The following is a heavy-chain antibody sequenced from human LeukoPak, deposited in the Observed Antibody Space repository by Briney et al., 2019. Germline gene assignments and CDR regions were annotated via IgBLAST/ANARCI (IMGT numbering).Heavy chain of an antibody. V-gene: IGHV3-21*04. CDR1: GFTFSSYS. CDR2: ISSSSSYI. J-gene: IGHJ4*02. CDR3: AKGGYSSGWRNYFDY. D-gene: IGHD6-19*01. Sequence: GGSLRLSCAASGFTFSSYSMNWVRQAPGKGLEWVSSISSSSSYIYYADSVKGRFTISRDNSKYTLYLQMNSLRADDTAVYYCAKGGYSSGWRNYFDYWGQGTLVTVSS.